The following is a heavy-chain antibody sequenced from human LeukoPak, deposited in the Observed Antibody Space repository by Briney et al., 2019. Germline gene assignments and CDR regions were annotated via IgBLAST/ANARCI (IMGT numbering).Heavy chain of an antibody. CDR1: GFTFSSYA. Sequence: PGGSLRLSCAASGFTFSSYAMSWVRQAPGKGLEWVSVIYSGGSTYYADSVKGRFTISRDNSKNTLYLQMNSLRAEDTAVYYCARSGAPSRYYDFWSGYYEAYWGQGTLVTVSS. D-gene: IGHD3-3*01. CDR3: ARSGAPSRYYDFWSGYYEAY. CDR2: IYSGGST. J-gene: IGHJ4*02. V-gene: IGHV3-66*01.